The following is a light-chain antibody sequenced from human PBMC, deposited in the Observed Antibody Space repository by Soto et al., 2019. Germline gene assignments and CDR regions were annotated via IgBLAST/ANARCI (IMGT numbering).Light chain of an antibody. CDR1: QSISSY. V-gene: IGKV1-39*01. CDR3: QQYNTYST. CDR2: GAS. J-gene: IGKJ5*01. Sequence: DIQMTQSPSSLSASVGDRCTIACRASQSISSYLNWYQQKPGKPPKLLIYGASTLQSGVPSRFSGGASGTEFTLTITSLQPEDFATYYCQQYNTYSTFGQGTRLEIK.